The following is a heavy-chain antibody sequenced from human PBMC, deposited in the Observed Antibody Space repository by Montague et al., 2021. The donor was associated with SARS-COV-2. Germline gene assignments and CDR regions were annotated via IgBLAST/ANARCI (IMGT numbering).Heavy chain of an antibody. V-gene: IGHV6-1*01. D-gene: IGHD2-8*02. Sequence: CAISGDSVSSNSAAWNWIRQSPSRGLEWLGRTYYRSKWDNDYAASVKSRITINPDTSKNQISLQLNSVTPEDTAVYYCTRTGASSDYWGQGTMVTVSS. CDR3: TRTGASSDY. J-gene: IGHJ4*02. CDR2: TYYRSKWDN. CDR1: GDSVSSNSAA.